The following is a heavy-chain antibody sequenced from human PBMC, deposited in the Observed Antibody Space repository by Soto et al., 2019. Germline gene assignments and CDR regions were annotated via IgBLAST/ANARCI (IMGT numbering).Heavy chain of an antibody. Sequence: GASVKVYCKASGYTFTSYAMHWVRQAPGQRLEWMGWINAGNGNTKYSQKFQGRVTITRDTSASTAYMELSSLRSEDTAVYYCAGSPRAYYFDYWGQGTLVTVSS. CDR2: INAGNGNT. V-gene: IGHV1-3*01. J-gene: IGHJ4*02. CDR3: AGSPRAYYFDY. CDR1: GYTFTSYA. D-gene: IGHD3-10*01.